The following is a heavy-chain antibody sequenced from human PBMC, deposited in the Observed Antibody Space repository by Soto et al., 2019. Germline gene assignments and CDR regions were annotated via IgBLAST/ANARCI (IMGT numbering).Heavy chain of an antibody. J-gene: IGHJ5*02. CDR3: ARGFQGYYDSSGYYYP. CDR2: IIPIFGTA. CDR1: GGTFSSYA. D-gene: IGHD3-22*01. V-gene: IGHV1-69*13. Sequence: SVKVSCKASGGTFSSYAISWVRQAPGQGLEWMGGIIPIFGTANYAQKFQGRVTITADESTSTAYMELSSLRSEDTAVYYCARGFQGYYDSSGYYYPWGQGTLVTVSS.